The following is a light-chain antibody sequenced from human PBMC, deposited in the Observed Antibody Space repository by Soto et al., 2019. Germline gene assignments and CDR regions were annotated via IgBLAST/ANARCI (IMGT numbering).Light chain of an antibody. CDR2: GAS. Sequence: EIVLTQSPGTLSLSPGERATLSCRASQSVSSSYLAWYQQKPGQAPRLLIYGASSRDTGIPDRFSGSGSGTDFTLTISRLETEDCAVYYCQQYGSSPSYNFGQGTKLEIK. CDR3: QQYGSSPSYN. V-gene: IGKV3-20*01. J-gene: IGKJ2*01. CDR1: QSVSSSY.